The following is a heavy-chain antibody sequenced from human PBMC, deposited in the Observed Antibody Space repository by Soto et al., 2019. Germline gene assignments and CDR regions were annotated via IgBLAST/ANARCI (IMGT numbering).Heavy chain of an antibody. CDR3: TKSRRGILMVYGFGGMDV. D-gene: IGHD2-8*01. V-gene: IGHV3-23*01. J-gene: IGHJ6*02. CDR1: GFTVNSHA. CDR2: ISGSGDGT. Sequence: EVQLLESGGGVVQRGGSLRLSCAASGFTVNSHAMSWVRQAPGKGLEWVASISGSGDGTYYGDSVKGRLTISRDSSSSTLYLQMNNLRGEDTAVYFCTKSRRGILMVYGFGGMDVWGQGTTVTVSS.